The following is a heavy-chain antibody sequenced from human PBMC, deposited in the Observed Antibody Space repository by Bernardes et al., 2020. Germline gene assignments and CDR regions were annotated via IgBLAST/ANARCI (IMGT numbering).Heavy chain of an antibody. D-gene: IGHD3-22*01. CDR1: GFSFSGYT. Sequence: GGSLRLSCAASGFSFSGYTMHWVRQAPGKGLEWVVAISSGGTNKYYIDSVKGRFTISRDNSKNTLNLQMNSLRAEDTAVYYCVRDLRGYYAFEIWGQGTMVTVSS. CDR2: ISSGGTNK. CDR3: VRDLRGYYAFEI. J-gene: IGHJ3*02. V-gene: IGHV3-30*04.